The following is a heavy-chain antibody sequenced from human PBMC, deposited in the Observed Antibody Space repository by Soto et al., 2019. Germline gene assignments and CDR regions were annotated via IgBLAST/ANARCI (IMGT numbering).Heavy chain of an antibody. CDR3: ARDKWELSNWFDP. J-gene: IGHJ5*02. CDR2: ISAYNGNR. Sequence: HVQLVQSGAEVKKPGASVKISCKASGYTFTSYGISWVRQAPGQGLEWMGWISAYNGNRNYAQKFHGRVTMTTDRSRSTAYRELRSLRSDATAVYYCARDKWELSNWFDPWGQGTLVTVAS. D-gene: IGHD1-26*01. CDR1: GYTFTSYG. V-gene: IGHV1-18*01.